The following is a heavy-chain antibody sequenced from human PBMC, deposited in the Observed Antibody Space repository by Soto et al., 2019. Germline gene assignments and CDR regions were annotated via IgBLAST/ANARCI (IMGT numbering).Heavy chain of an antibody. CDR2: INPSGGST. V-gene: IGHV1-46*03. CDR1: GYTFTSYY. Sequence: ASVKVSCKASGYTFTSYYMHWVRQAPGQGLEWMGIINPSGGSTSYAQKFQGRVTMTRDTSTGTVYMELSSLRSEDTAVYYCTGEPTAYFSMAYWGQGTLVTVSS. J-gene: IGHJ4*02. CDR3: TGEPTAYFSMAY. D-gene: IGHD3-16*01.